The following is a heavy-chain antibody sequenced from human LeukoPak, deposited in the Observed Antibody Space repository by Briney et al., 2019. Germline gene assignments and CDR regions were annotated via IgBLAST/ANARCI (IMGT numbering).Heavy chain of an antibody. D-gene: IGHD5-18*01. Sequence: ASVKVSCTVSGSSLSELSLYWVRQAPGKGLEWMGGFDVIDSETFYAQKFQGRVAMTEDSSTDTAYMELRSLTSDDTALYYCAAGRPYSLLDYWGQGTLVTVSS. CDR3: AAGRPYSLLDY. CDR1: GSSLSELS. V-gene: IGHV1-24*01. J-gene: IGHJ4*02. CDR2: FDVIDSET.